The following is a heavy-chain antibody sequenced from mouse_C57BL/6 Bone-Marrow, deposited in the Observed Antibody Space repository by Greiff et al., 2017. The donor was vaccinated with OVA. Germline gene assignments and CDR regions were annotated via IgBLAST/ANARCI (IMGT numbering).Heavy chain of an antibody. CDR2: IDPSNGTT. V-gene: IGHV14-3*01. D-gene: IGHD1-1*01. Sequence: VQLQQSVAELVRPGASVKLSCTASGFNIKNTYMHWVKQRPEQGLEWIGRIDPSNGTTKYAPKFQGKATITAATSSNTAYLQLSSLTSEDTAIYDGAYYDEDVGWFDYWGQGTLVTVSA. CDR3: AYYDEDVGWFDY. J-gene: IGHJ3*01. CDR1: GFNIKNTY.